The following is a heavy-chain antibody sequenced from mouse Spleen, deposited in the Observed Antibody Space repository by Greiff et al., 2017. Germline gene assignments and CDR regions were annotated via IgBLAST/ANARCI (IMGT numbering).Heavy chain of an antibody. CDR2: FYPGSGSI. CDR1: GYTFTEYP. Sequence: QVQLKESGAELVKPGASVKLSCKASGYTFTEYPIHWVKQRSGQGLEWIGWFYPGSGSIKYNEKFKDKATLTADKSSSTVYMELSRLTSEDSAVYFCARHEDYYGSSYLWYVDYWGQGTTLTVST. V-gene: IGHV1-62-2*01. CDR3: ARHEDYYGSSYLWYVDY. J-gene: IGHJ2*01. D-gene: IGHD1-1*01.